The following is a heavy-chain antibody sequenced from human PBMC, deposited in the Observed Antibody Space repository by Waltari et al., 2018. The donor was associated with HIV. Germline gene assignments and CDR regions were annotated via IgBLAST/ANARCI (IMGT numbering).Heavy chain of an antibody. CDR2: IKQDGSEK. V-gene: IGHV3-7*01. J-gene: IGHJ4*02. CDR3: ARDRHYDILTGSYFDY. D-gene: IGHD3-9*01. Sequence: EVQLVESGGGLVQPGGSLRLSCEASGFTFSSYWMRWVRQAPGKGLEWVANIKQDGSEKYYVDSVKGRFTISRDNAKNSLYLQMNSLRAEDTAVYYCARDRHYDILTGSYFDYWGQGTLVTVSS. CDR1: GFTFSSYW.